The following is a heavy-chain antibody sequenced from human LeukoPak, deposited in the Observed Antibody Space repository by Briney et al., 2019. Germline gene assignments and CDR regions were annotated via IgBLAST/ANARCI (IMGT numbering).Heavy chain of an antibody. CDR1: GYTLTSYD. J-gene: IGHJ4*02. CDR2: MNFNSGNT. Sequence: ASVTVSCTPSGYTLTSYDINWVRQAPGQGLEWMGWMNFNSGNTGYAQKFQGRVTMTRSTSMSTAYMELSSLTSDDTAVYYCARSGGYWPFDYWGQGTLVTASS. D-gene: IGHD6-19*01. CDR3: ARSGGYWPFDY. V-gene: IGHV1-8*01.